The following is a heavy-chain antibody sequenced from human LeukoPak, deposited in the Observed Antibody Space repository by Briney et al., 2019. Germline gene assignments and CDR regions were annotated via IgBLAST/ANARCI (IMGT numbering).Heavy chain of an antibody. CDR2: IKPDSGGT. CDR1: GYTFTDHH. V-gene: IGHV1-2*02. CDR3: ARDHNWGPDY. Sequence: LGASVKVSCKASGYTFTDHHMHWVRQAPGQGLERVGWIKPDSGGTHYSQKFQGRVTLTTDTSIRTAYMELGGLRSDDSAVYFCARDHNWGPDYWGQGTLVTVSS. J-gene: IGHJ4*02. D-gene: IGHD7-27*01.